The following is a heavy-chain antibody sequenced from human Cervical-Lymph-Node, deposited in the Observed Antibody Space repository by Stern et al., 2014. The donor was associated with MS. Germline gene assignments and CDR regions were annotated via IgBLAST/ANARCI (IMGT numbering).Heavy chain of an antibody. J-gene: IGHJ3*02. V-gene: IGHV5-51*03. D-gene: IGHD2-21*01. CDR1: GSSFTSYW. CDR2: IHFGNSDT. CDR3: ARRMLWPDAFDI. Sequence: EVQLVESGAEVKQPGESLKISCKGSGSSFTSYWIGWVRQMPGKGLEWRGIIHFGNSDTRYSPSAQGQVTMSVDKSISTAYLQWSSLKASDTAMYYCARRMLWPDAFDIWGQGTMVTVSS.